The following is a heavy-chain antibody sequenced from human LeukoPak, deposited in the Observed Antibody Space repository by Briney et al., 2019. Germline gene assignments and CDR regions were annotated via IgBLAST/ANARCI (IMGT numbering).Heavy chain of an antibody. D-gene: IGHD3-22*01. J-gene: IGHJ4*02. CDR3: TRSGYYYWSEVD. V-gene: IGHV3-23*01. Sequence: GGSLRLSCAAYGFTFSSYAMSWVRQAPGKGLEWVSAISGSGGSTYYADSVKGRFTISRDNSKNTAYLQMNSLKTEDTAVYYCTRSGYYYWSEVDWGQGTLVTVSS. CDR2: ISGSGGST. CDR1: GFTFSSYA.